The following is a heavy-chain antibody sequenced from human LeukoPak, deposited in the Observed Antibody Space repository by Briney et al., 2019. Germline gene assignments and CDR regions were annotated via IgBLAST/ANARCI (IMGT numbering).Heavy chain of an antibody. CDR2: INHSGST. CDR1: GGSFSGYY. D-gene: IGHD3-22*01. J-gene: IGHJ2*01. V-gene: IGHV4-34*01. CDR3: ARIVLPYYYDTTALKGYFDL. Sequence: SETLSLTCAVYGGSFSGYYWSWIRQPPRKGLEWIGEINHSGSTNYNTSLKSRVTISVDTSKNQFSLKLSSVTAADTAVYYCARIVLPYYYDTTALKGYFDLWGRGTLVTVSS.